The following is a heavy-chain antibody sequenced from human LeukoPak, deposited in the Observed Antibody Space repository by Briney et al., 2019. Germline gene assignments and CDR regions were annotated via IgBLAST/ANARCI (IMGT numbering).Heavy chain of an antibody. V-gene: IGHV3-30*02. CDR2: IRYDGSNK. J-gene: IGHJ4*02. CDR3: ARRRAYSYAFDY. Sequence: PGGSLRLSCAASGFTFSSYVMHWVRQAPGKGLEWVAFIRYDGSNKYYADSVKGRFTISRDNSKNPLYLQMNSLRAEDTAVYYCARRRAYSYAFDYWGQGTLVTVSS. CDR1: GFTFSSYV. D-gene: IGHD5-18*01.